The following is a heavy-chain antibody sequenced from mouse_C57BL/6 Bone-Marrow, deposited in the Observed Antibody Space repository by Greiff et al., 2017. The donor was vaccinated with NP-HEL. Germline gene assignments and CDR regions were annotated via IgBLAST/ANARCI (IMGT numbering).Heavy chain of an antibody. CDR2: IYPGDGDT. CDR1: GYAFSSSW. V-gene: IGHV1-82*01. J-gene: IGHJ4*01. Sequence: QVQLQQSGPELVKPGASVKISCKASGYAFSSSWLNWVKQRPGKGLEWIGRIYPGDGDTNYNGKFKGKATLTAAKSYSTAYMQLSSLTSDDSAVYFCARSVAMDYWGQGTSVTVSS. CDR3: ARSVAMDY.